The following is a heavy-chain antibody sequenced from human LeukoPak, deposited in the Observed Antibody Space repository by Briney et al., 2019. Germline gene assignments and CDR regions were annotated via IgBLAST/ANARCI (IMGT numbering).Heavy chain of an antibody. CDR1: GGSFSGYY. D-gene: IGHD4-17*01. V-gene: IGHV4-34*01. CDR2: INHSGST. Sequence: SETLSLTCAVYGGSFSGYYWSWIRRPPGKGLEWIGEINHSGSTNYNPSLKSRVTISVDTSKNQFSLKLSSVTAADTAVYYCARGYYGDYYFDYWGQGTLVTVSS. J-gene: IGHJ4*02. CDR3: ARGYYGDYYFDY.